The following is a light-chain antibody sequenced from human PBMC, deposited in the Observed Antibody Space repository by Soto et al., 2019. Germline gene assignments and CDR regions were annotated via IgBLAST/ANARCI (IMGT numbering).Light chain of an antibody. CDR1: QSVSSSF. CDR3: QQYGRSPPWT. J-gene: IGKJ1*01. V-gene: IGKV3-20*01. Sequence: EIVLTQSPGTLSLSPGEGVTLSCRASQSVSSSFLARYQQKPGQAPRLLIYGASSRATGIPDRFTGSGSGTDFTLTISRLEPEDFAVYYCQQYGRSPPWTFGQGTKVEIK. CDR2: GAS.